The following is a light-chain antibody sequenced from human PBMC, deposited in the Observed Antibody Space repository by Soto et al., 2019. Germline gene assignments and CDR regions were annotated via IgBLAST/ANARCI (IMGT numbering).Light chain of an antibody. Sequence: SYELTQPPSVSVAPGQTARITCGGNNIGSKSVHWYQQKPGQAPVLVVYDDNDRPSGIPERFSGSNSGNTATLTISRVEAGDEADYYCQVWDSSSNHLWVFGGGTKLTVL. J-gene: IGLJ3*02. CDR1: NIGSKS. CDR2: DDN. V-gene: IGLV3-21*02. CDR3: QVWDSSSNHLWV.